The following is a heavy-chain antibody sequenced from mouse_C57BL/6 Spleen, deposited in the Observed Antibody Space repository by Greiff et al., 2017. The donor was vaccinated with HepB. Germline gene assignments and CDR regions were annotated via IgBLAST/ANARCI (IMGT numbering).Heavy chain of an antibody. Sequence: VMLVESGPGLVQPSQSLSITCTVSGFSLTSYGVHWVRQPPGKGLEWLGVIWSGGSTDYNAAFISRLSISKDNSKSQVFFKMNSLQADDTAIYYCAKNPTDYYAMDYWGQGTSVTVSS. CDR1: GFSLTSYG. D-gene: IGHD4-1*02. V-gene: IGHV2-4*01. CDR3: AKNPTDYYAMDY. CDR2: IWSGGST. J-gene: IGHJ4*01.